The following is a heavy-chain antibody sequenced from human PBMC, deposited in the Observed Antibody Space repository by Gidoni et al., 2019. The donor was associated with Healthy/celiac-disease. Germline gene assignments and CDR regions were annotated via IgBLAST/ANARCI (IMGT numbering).Heavy chain of an antibody. Sequence: EVQLVQSGAEVTKPVESLKISCKGSGSSFTSYWIGWVRQMPGKGLEWMGIIYPGDSDTRYSPSFQGQVTISADKSISTAYLQWSSLKASDTAMYYCARLLVPAAISFSEYWYFDLWGRGTLVTVSS. V-gene: IGHV5-51*01. CDR3: ARLLVPAAISFSEYWYFDL. J-gene: IGHJ2*01. CDR1: GSSFTSYW. D-gene: IGHD2-2*01. CDR2: IYPGDSDT.